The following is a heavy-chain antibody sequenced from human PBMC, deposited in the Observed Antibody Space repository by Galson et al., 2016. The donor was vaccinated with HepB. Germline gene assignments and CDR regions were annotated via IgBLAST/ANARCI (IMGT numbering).Heavy chain of an antibody. CDR3: ARLGWNGGGVDY. J-gene: IGHJ4*02. Sequence: SETLSLTCTVSGGSITTYHWSWIRRPPGRGLEWIGYIYYTGRTNYNPSLMSRVTISVDTSKNQFSLELTSVTAADTAVYYCARLGWNGGGVDYWGQGTLVTVSS. CDR1: GGSITTYH. V-gene: IGHV4-59*01. D-gene: IGHD1-1*01. CDR2: IYYTGRT.